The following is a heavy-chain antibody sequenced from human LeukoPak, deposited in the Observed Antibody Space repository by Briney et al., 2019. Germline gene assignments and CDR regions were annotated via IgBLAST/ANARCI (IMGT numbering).Heavy chain of an antibody. D-gene: IGHD3-10*01. V-gene: IGHV4-59*01. CDR1: GGSISPYY. Sequence: SETLSLTCTVSGGSISPYYWSWIRQPPGKGLEWIGYIYYSGSTNYNPSLKSRVTISVDTSKNQFSLKLTSVTAADTAVYYCARDRELGYWGQGTLVTVSS. CDR3: ARDRELGY. J-gene: IGHJ4*02. CDR2: IYYSGST.